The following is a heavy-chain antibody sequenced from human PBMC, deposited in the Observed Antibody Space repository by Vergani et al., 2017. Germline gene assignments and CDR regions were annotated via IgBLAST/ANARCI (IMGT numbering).Heavy chain of an antibody. CDR1: GYSISSGYY. Sequence: QVQLQESGPGLVKPSETLSLTCTVSGYSISSGYYWGWIRQPPGKGLEWIGSIYHSGSTYYNPSLKSRVTISVDTSKNQFSLKLGSVTAADTAVYYCARENYDYVWGSYRYLTDYWGQGTLVTVSS. V-gene: IGHV4-38-2*02. CDR2: IYHSGST. D-gene: IGHD3-16*02. J-gene: IGHJ4*02. CDR3: ARENYDYVWGSYRYLTDY.